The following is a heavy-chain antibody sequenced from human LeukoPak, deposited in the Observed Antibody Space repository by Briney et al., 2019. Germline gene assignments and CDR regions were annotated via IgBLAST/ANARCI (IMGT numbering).Heavy chain of an antibody. D-gene: IGHD3-16*01. CDR3: ARDQPGGFSDP. CDR1: GFTFSSYW. Sequence: QPGGSLRLSCAASGFTFSSYWMSWVRQAPGKGLEWVANIKQDGSEKDYVDSVKGRFTISRNNAKNSLYLQMNSLRAEDTAVYYCARDQPGGFSDPWGQGTLVTVSS. CDR2: IKQDGSEK. J-gene: IGHJ5*02. V-gene: IGHV3-7*01.